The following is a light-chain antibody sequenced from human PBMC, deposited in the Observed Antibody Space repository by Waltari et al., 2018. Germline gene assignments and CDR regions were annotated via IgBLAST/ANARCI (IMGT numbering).Light chain of an antibody. J-gene: IGKJ5*01. V-gene: IGKV3-15*01. CDR2: GAS. CDR1: HNVRNK. Sequence: EIVVTQSPATLSVSPGERATLFCRASHNVRNKLAWYKQKLGQAPRLLIYGASIRTTDVPTRFSGSESETEFALTITNVQPEDFAIYYCQQYHEWPPLAFGQGTRLEI. CDR3: QQYHEWPPLA.